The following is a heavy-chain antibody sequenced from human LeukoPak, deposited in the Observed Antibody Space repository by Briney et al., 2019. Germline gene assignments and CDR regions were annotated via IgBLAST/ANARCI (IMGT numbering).Heavy chain of an antibody. CDR1: GGTFSSYA. CDR2: IIPILGIA. Sequence: VASVKVSCKASGGTFSSYAISWVRQAPGQRLEWMGRIIPILGIANYAQKFQGRVTITADKSTSTAYMELSSLRSEDTAVYYCARHRSGKAYGMDVWGQGTTVTVSS. D-gene: IGHD3-10*01. V-gene: IGHV1-69*04. J-gene: IGHJ6*02. CDR3: ARHRSGKAYGMDV.